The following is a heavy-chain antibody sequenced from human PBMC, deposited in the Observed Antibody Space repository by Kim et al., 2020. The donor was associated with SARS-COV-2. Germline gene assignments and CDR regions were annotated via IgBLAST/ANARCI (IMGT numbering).Heavy chain of an antibody. CDR2: ISSSGSTI. J-gene: IGHJ4*02. CDR3: VRSPSTTVVNYYFDY. D-gene: IGHD4-17*01. Sequence: GGSLRLSCAASGFTFSSYEMNWVRQAPGKGLEWVSYISSSGSTIYYADSVKGRFTMSRDNAKNSLYLQINSLRAEDTAVYYCVRSPSTTVVNYYFDYWGQGTLVTVSS. V-gene: IGHV3-48*03. CDR1: GFTFSSYE.